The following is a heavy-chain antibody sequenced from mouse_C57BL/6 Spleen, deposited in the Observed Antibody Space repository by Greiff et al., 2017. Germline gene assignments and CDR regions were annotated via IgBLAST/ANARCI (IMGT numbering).Heavy chain of an antibody. J-gene: IGHJ2*01. CDR3: ARGGSSYLHYFDY. CDR1: GYTFTSYW. D-gene: IGHD1-1*01. CDR2: IDPSDSET. Sequence: VQLQQSGAELVRPGSSVKLSCKASGYTFTSYWMHWVKQRPIQGLEWIGNIDPSDSETHYNQKFKDKATLTVDKSSSTAYMQLSSLTSEDSAVYYCARGGSSYLHYFDYWGQGTTLTVSS. V-gene: IGHV1-52*01.